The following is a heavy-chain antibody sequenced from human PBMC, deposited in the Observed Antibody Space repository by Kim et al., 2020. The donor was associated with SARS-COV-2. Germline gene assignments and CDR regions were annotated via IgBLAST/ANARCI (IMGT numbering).Heavy chain of an antibody. J-gene: IGHJ2*01. CDR2: ISSSSSYI. CDR3: ARGSVIAAAGTYWYFDL. D-gene: IGHD6-13*01. Sequence: GGSLRLSCAASGFTFSSYSMNWVRQAPGKGLEWVSSISSSSSYIYYADSVKGRFTISRDNAKNSLYLQMNSLRAEDTAVYYCARGSVIAAAGTYWYFDLWGRGTLVTVSS. V-gene: IGHV3-21*01. CDR1: GFTFSSYS.